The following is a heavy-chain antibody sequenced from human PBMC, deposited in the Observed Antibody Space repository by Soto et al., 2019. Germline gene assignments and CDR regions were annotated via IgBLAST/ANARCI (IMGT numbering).Heavy chain of an antibody. V-gene: IGHV3-73*01. CDR2: VRSKTNSYAT. Sequence: GGSLRLSCATSGFSFSGSAMHWVRQAAGEGLEWVGRVRSKTNSYATAYAASVDGRFTISRDDSKNTAYLQMNSLKTEDTAVYYCVGPSQDSYCGGDCYAFDYWGQGALVTVSS. D-gene: IGHD2-21*01. J-gene: IGHJ4*02. CDR1: GFSFSGSA. CDR3: VGPSQDSYCGGDCYAFDY.